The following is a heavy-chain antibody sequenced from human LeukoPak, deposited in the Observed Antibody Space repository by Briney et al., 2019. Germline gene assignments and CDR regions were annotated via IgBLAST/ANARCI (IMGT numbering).Heavy chain of an antibody. J-gene: IGHJ6*03. V-gene: IGHV3-23*01. CDR2: ISGSGHYT. D-gene: IGHD3-16*01. Sequence: PGGSLRLSCAASGFIFSNYAMSWVRQAPGKGLEWISGISGSGHYTYTADSLKGRFTISRDNSKNTLYLQMNSLRAEDTALYYCAKDGSWGDYYFYFYIDVWGKGTTVTVSS. CDR1: GFIFSNYA. CDR3: AKDGSWGDYYFYFYIDV.